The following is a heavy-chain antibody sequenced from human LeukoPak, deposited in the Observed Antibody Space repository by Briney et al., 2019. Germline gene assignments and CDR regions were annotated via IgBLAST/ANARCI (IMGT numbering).Heavy chain of an antibody. CDR2: INPNSGGT. CDR3: AKSSRPYYYYYYGMDV. V-gene: IGHV1-2*02. J-gene: IGHJ6*02. CDR1: GYTFIGYY. D-gene: IGHD2-2*01. Sequence: ASVKVSCKASGYTFIGYYMHWVRQAPGQGLEWMGWINPNSGGTHYAQKFQGRVTLTRDTSIRTAYMELSRLRSDDTAVYYCAKSSRPYYYYYYGMDVWGQGTTVTVSS.